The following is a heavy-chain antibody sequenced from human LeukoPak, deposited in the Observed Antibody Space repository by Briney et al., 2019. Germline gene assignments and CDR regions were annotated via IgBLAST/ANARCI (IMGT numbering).Heavy chain of an antibody. CDR2: ISYDGSNK. CDR3: AKKRGYSYGGGLDY. D-gene: IGHD5-18*01. Sequence: PGGSLRLSCAATGFTFSSYGMHWVRQAPGKGLEWVAVISYDGSNKYYADSVKGRFTISRDNSKNTLYLQMNSLRAEDTAVYYCAKKRGYSYGGGLDYWGQGTLVTVSS. CDR1: GFTFSSYG. V-gene: IGHV3-30*18. J-gene: IGHJ4*02.